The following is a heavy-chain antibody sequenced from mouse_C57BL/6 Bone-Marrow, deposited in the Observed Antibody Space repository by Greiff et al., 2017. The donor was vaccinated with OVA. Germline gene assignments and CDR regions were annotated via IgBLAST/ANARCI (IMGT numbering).Heavy chain of an antibody. D-gene: IGHD1-1*01. CDR2: IWSGGST. CDR3: ARNFGYGSPYYYAMDY. Sequence: VMLVESGPGLVQPSQSLSITCTVSGFSLTSYGVHWVRQSPGKGLEWLGVIWSGGSTDYNAAFISRLSISKDNSKSQVFFKMNSLQADDTAIYYCARNFGYGSPYYYAMDYWGQGTSVTVSS. J-gene: IGHJ4*01. CDR1: GFSLTSYG. V-gene: IGHV2-2*01.